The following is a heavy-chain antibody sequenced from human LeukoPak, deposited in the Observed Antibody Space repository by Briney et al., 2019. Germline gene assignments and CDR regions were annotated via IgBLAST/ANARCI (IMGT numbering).Heavy chain of an antibody. Sequence: SETLSLTCTVSGGSISSGSYYWSWIRQPAGKGLEWIGRIYTSGSTNYNPSLKSRVTISVDTSKNQFSLKLSSVTAADAAVDYYSREPGYVWRSYRYSWFDPWGQGTLVTVSS. CDR3: SREPGYVWRSYRYSWFDP. D-gene: IGHD3-16*02. J-gene: IGHJ5*02. V-gene: IGHV4-61*02. CDR2: IYTSGST. CDR1: GGSISSGSYY.